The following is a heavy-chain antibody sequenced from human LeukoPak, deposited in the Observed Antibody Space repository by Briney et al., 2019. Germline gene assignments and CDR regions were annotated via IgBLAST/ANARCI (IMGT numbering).Heavy chain of an antibody. CDR3: AKVNGDYGRNWFDP. D-gene: IGHD4-17*01. Sequence: GVSLRLSCAASGFTFSIYAMSWVRRAPGKGLACVSAISGSGGSTYYADSVKGRFTISRDNSKNTLYLQMNSLRSEDTAVYYCAKVNGDYGRNWFDPWGQGTLVTVSS. V-gene: IGHV3-23*01. CDR2: ISGSGGST. J-gene: IGHJ5*02. CDR1: GFTFSIYA.